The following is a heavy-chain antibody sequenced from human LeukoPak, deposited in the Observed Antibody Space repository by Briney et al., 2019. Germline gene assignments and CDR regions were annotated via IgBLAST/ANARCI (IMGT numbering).Heavy chain of an antibody. Sequence: PSETLSLTCAVYGGSFSGYYWSWIRQPPGKGLEWIGELNHSGSTNYNPSLKSRVTISVDTSKNQFSLKLSSVTAADTAVYYCATPHYYDSSGYYYAFDYWGEGTLVTVSS. CDR1: GGSFSGYY. D-gene: IGHD3-22*01. J-gene: IGHJ4*02. V-gene: IGHV4-34*01. CDR3: ATPHYYDSSGYYYAFDY. CDR2: LNHSGST.